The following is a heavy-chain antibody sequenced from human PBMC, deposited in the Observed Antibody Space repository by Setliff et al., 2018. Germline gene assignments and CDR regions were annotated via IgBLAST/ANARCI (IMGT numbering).Heavy chain of an antibody. J-gene: IGHJ4*02. CDR2: ISSSGSTI. Sequence: GGSLRLSCAASGFTFSSYNMNWVRQAPGKGLEWVSYISSSGSTIYYADSVKGRFTISRDNAKNSLYLQMNSLRAEDTAVYYCARMTTVTTDYWGQGTLVTVSS. D-gene: IGHD4-17*01. CDR3: ARMTTVTTDY. V-gene: IGHV3-48*01. CDR1: GFTFSSYN.